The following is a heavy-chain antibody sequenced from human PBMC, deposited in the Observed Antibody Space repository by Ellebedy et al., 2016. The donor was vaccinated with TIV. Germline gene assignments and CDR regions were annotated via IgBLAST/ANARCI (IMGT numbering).Heavy chain of an antibody. CDR2: IFGLGSA. CDR1: GFSVSDHY. D-gene: IGHD5-18*01. V-gene: IGHV3-53*01. Sequence: GGSLRLSCAASGFSVSDHYMIWVRQAPGKGLEWVSVIFGLGSASYADSVTGRFTISRDNSKNTPDLQMNSLRAEDTAVYYCARDRGYSYGYFNYWGQGSLVTVSS. CDR3: ARDRGYSYGYFNY. J-gene: IGHJ4*02.